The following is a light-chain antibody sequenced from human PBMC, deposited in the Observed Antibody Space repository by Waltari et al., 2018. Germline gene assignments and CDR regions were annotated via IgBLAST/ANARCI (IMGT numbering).Light chain of an antibody. CDR2: AAS. Sequence: DIQMTQSPSSLSASVGDRVTITCRASQGISSYLNRYQQKAGKAPKLLIYAASNLQNGVPSRVRGSGSVTVFTLTINSLQLEDFATYYCQQSYTPPSLTFGQGTKVEIK. CDR3: QQSYTPPSLT. J-gene: IGKJ1*01. CDR1: QGISSY. V-gene: IGKV1-39*01.